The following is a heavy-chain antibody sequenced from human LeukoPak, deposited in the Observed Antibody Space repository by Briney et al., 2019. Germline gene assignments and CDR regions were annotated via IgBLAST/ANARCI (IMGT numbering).Heavy chain of an antibody. V-gene: IGHV3-21*01. Sequence: GGSLRLSCAASGFTFRSYSMHWVRQAPGKGLEWVSSISSSSSYIYYADSVKGRFTISRDNAKNSLYLQMNSLRAEDTAVYYCARDRSGYRFFDIWGQGTMVTVSS. D-gene: IGHD5-18*01. J-gene: IGHJ3*02. CDR3: ARDRSGYRFFDI. CDR1: GFTFRSYS. CDR2: ISSSSSYI.